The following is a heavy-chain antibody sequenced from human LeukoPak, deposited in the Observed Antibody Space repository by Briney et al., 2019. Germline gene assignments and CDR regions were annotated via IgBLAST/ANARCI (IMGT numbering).Heavy chain of an antibody. CDR2: IYYSGST. CDR1: GGSISSYY. Sequence: PSETLSLTCTVSGGSISSYYWSWIRQPPGKGLEWIGYIYYSGSTNYNPSLKSRVTISVDTSKNQFSLRLSSVTAADTAVYYCAGPSYSSGWYAGGHDAFDIWGQGTMVTVSS. J-gene: IGHJ3*02. D-gene: IGHD6-19*01. V-gene: IGHV4-59*12. CDR3: AGPSYSSGWYAGGHDAFDI.